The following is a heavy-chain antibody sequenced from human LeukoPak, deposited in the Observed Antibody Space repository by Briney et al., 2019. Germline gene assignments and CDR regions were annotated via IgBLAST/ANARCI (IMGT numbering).Heavy chain of an antibody. CDR3: TRGQGIVAHPIPFDY. V-gene: IGHV3-49*03. D-gene: IGHD5-12*01. Sequence: PGGSLRLSCTASGFTFGDYAMSWFRQAPGKGLEWVGFIRSKAYGGTTEYAASVKGRFTISRDDSKSIAYLQMNSLNTEDTAVYYCTRGQGIVAHPIPFDYWGQGTLVTVSS. CDR1: GFTFGDYA. CDR2: IRSKAYGGTT. J-gene: IGHJ4*02.